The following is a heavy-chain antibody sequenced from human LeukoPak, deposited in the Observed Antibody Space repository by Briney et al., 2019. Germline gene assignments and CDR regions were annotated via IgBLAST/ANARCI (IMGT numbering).Heavy chain of an antibody. CDR1: GFTFSSYS. J-gene: IGHJ4*02. Sequence: GGSLRLSCAASGFTFSSYSMNWVRPAPGKGLEWVSYISSGGSTIYYADSVKGRSTISRANAKNSLYLQMNSLRAEDTAVYYCASTYYYDSSGYTDDYRGQATLVTASS. D-gene: IGHD3-22*01. CDR2: ISSGGSTI. V-gene: IGHV3-48*04. CDR3: ASTYYYDSSGYTDDY.